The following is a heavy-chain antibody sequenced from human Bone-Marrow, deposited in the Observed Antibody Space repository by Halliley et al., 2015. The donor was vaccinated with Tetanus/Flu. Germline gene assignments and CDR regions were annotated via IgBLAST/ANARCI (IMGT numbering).Heavy chain of an antibody. CDR1: GFTFSSYA. D-gene: IGHD3-22*01. J-gene: IGHJ3*02. V-gene: IGHV3-64*01. Sequence: SLRLSCAASGFTFSSYAMHWVRQAPGKGLEYVSTISSNGGSTYYANSVKGRFTISRDNSKNTLYLQMGSLRAEDMAVYYCVRENYYDSSVSPTLSAFDIWGQGPMVPFSS. CDR2: ISSNGGST. CDR3: VRENYYDSSVSPTLSAFDI.